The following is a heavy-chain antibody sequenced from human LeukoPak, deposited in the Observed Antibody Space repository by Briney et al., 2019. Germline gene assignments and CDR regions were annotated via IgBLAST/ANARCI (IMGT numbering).Heavy chain of an antibody. CDR2: FDPEDGET. CDR1: GYTLTELS. Sequence: ASVKVSCKVSGYTLTELSMHWVRQAPGKGLEWKGGFDPEDGETIYAQKFQGRVTMTEDTSTDTAYMELSSLRSEDTAVYYCATLRPEYSSSGFDYWGQGTLVTVSS. D-gene: IGHD6-6*01. V-gene: IGHV1-24*01. CDR3: ATLRPEYSSSGFDY. J-gene: IGHJ4*02.